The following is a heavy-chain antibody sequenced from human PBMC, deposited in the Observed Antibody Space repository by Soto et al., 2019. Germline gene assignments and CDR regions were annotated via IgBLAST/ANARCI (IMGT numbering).Heavy chain of an antibody. CDR2: ISAHNGDT. D-gene: IGHD3-22*01. CDR3: ARDWSRYYDSSGLRWFY. Sequence: ASLKVSCKASGYTFTSYGISWVRQAPGQGLEWVGWISAHNGDTRYAQNLQGRITMTTDTFTNTAYMELTSLTSDDTAVYYCARDWSRYYDSSGLRWFYWGQGTLVTVSS. V-gene: IGHV1-18*01. CDR1: GYTFTSYG. J-gene: IGHJ4*02.